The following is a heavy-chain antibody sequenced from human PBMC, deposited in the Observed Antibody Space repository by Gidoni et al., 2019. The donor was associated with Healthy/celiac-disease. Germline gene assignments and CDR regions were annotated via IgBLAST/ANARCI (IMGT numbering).Heavy chain of an antibody. CDR2: IFSNDEK. CDR1: GFSLSNARMG. V-gene: IGHV2-26*01. J-gene: IGHJ6*02. D-gene: IGHD6-6*01. CDR3: ARMPQDIAARWGPYYYYGMDV. Sequence: QVTLKESGPVLVKPTETLTLTCTVSGFSLSNARMGVSWIRQPPGKALEWLAHIFSNDEKSYTTSLKSRLTISKDTSKSQVVLTMTNMDPVDTATYYCARMPQDIAARWGPYYYYGMDVWGQGTTVTVSS.